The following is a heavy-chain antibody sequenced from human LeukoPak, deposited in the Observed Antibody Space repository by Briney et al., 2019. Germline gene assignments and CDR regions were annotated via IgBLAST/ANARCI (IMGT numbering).Heavy chain of an antibody. Sequence: SETLSLTCTVSGGSISSSSYYWGWIRRPPGKGLEWIGSIYYSGSTYYNPSLKSRVTISVDTSKNQFSLKLSSVTAADTAVYYCARLGYCSGGSCYRGWFDPWGQGTLVTVSS. J-gene: IGHJ5*02. D-gene: IGHD2-15*01. V-gene: IGHV4-39*01. CDR1: GGSISSSSYY. CDR3: ARLGYCSGGSCYRGWFDP. CDR2: IYYSGST.